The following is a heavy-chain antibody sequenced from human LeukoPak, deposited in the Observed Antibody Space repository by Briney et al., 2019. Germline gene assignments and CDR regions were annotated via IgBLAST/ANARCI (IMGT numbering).Heavy chain of an antibody. CDR2: MNPNSGNT. CDR1: GYTCTSYD. J-gene: IGHJ6*02. D-gene: IGHD2-21*02. Sequence: ASVKVSCKASGYTCTSYDINWVRQATGQGLEWMGWMNPNSGNTGYAQKFQGRVTMTRNTSISTAYMELSSLRSEDTAVYYCARELIVVVTASHYYYYGMDVWGQGTTVTVSS. CDR3: ARELIVVVTASHYYYYGMDV. V-gene: IGHV1-8*01.